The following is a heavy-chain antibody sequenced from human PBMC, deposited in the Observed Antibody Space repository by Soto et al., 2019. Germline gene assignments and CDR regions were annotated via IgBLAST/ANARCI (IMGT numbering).Heavy chain of an antibody. CDR1: GYTFSTYF. D-gene: IGHD3-9*01. CDR2: INPSGCST. V-gene: IGHV1-46*01. CDR3: ACNYFEGTCYSAYYYYGMDV. Sequence: ASVKVSCKASGYTFSTYFLHWVRQAPRQGLEWMAIINPSGCSTSYAQKFQGRVTMTRDTSTSTVYMELSSLRSEDTAVYYCACNYFEGTCYSAYYYYGMDVSRQATTVIV. J-gene: IGHJ6*02.